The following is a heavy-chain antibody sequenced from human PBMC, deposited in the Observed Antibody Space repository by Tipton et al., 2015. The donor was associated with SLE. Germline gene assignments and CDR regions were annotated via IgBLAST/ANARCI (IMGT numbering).Heavy chain of an antibody. CDR2: IYTSGST. V-gene: IGHV4-4*07. J-gene: IGHJ3*02. CDR1: GGSISSYY. Sequence: TLSLTCTVSGGSISSYYWSWIRQPAGKGLEWIGRIYTSGSTNYNPSLKSRVTMSVDTSKNQFSLKLSSVTAADTAVYYCASGGPYSNYPRDAFDIWGQGTMVTVPS. CDR3: ASGGPYSNYPRDAFDI. D-gene: IGHD4-11*01.